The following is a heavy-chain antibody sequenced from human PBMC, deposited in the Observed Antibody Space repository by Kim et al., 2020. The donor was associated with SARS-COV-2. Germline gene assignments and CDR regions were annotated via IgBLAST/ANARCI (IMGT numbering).Heavy chain of an antibody. V-gene: IGHV3-30*18. D-gene: IGHD3-16*02. J-gene: IGHJ4*02. CDR1: GFTFSSYG. CDR2: ISYDGSNK. Sequence: GGSLRLSCAASGFTFSSYGMHWVRQAPGKGLEWVAVISYDGSNKYYADSVKGRFTISRDNSKNTLYLQMNSLRAEDTAVYYCAKVHNYDYIWGSYQRVPAGHYFDYWGQGTLVTVSS. CDR3: AKVHNYDYIWGSYQRVPAGHYFDY.